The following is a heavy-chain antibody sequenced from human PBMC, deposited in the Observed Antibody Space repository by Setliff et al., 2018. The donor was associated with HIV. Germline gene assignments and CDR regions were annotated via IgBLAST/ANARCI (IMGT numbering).Heavy chain of an antibody. Sequence: SETLSLTCLVSGGSVTSQMHLWGWIRQPPGKGLEWIGEISHSGRTNYNPSLKSRVTISVDTSKNQFSLKLSSVTAADTAVYYCARGPLDSSGYRSDAFDIWGQGTMVTVSS. CDR2: ISHSGRT. CDR1: GGSVTSQMHL. CDR3: ARGPLDSSGYRSDAFDI. V-gene: IGHV4-34*01. D-gene: IGHD3-22*01. J-gene: IGHJ3*02.